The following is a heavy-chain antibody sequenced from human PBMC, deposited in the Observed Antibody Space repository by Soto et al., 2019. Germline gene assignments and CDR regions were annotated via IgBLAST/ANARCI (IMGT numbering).Heavy chain of an antibody. J-gene: IGHJ4*02. CDR3: ARHQTDAYVWGSYLDY. V-gene: IGHV4-59*08. CDR1: GGSISSYY. D-gene: IGHD3-16*01. CDR2: IYYSGST. Sequence: QVQLQESGPGLVKPSETLSLTCTVSGGSISSYYWSWIRQPPGKGLEWIGYIYYSGSTQYNPSLKSRVTISVDTSTNQFSLKLSSVTAADTAVYYCARHQTDAYVWGSYLDYWGQGTLVTVSP.